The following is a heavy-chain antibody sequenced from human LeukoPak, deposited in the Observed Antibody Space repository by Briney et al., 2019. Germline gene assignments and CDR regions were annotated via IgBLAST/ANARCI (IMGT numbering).Heavy chain of an antibody. CDR1: GYTFTSYA. J-gene: IGHJ5*02. V-gene: IGHV7-4-1*02. D-gene: IGHD3-9*01. CDR2: INTNTGNP. Sequence: ASVKVSCKASGYTFTSYAMNWVRQAPGQGLEWMGWINTNTGNPTYAQGFTGRFVFSLDTAVSTAYLQISSLKAEDTAVYYCARDCYDILTGLTRGFDPWGQGTLVTVSS. CDR3: ARDCYDILTGLTRGFDP.